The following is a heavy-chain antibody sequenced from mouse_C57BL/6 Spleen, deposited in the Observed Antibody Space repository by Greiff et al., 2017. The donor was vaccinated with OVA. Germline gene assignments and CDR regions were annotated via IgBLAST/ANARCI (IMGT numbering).Heavy chain of an antibody. CDR1: GYTFTSYW. CDR2: IHPNSGST. V-gene: IGHV1-64*01. CDR3: ARRTTVVAEGYFDV. Sequence: VQLQQPGAELVKPGASVKLSCKASGYTFTSYWMHWVKQRPGQGLEWIGMIHPNSGSTNYNEKFKSKATLTVDKSSSTAYMQLSSLTSEDSAVYYCARRTTVVAEGYFDVWGTGTTVTVSS. J-gene: IGHJ1*03. D-gene: IGHD1-1*01.